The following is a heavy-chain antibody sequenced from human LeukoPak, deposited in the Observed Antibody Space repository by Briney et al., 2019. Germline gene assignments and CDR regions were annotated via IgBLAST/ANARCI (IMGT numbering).Heavy chain of an antibody. D-gene: IGHD1/OR15-1a*01. CDR2: I. Sequence: IVYADSVRGRFSISRGSARNSLYLQMDSLTTDDTAVYYCVRGVDFDREQAYFDYWGQGARVTVSS. V-gene: IGHV3-9*01. J-gene: IGHJ4*02. CDR3: VRGVDFDREQAYFDY.